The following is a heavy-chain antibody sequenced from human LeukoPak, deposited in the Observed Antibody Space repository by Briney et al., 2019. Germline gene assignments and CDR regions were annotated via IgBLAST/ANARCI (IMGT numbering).Heavy chain of an antibody. D-gene: IGHD2-15*01. J-gene: IGHJ4*02. V-gene: IGHV1-2*02. CDR1: GCTFTGYY. Sequence: ASVKVSCKTSGCTFTGYYMHWVRQAPGQGLEWMGWINPNSGGTNYAQKFQGRVTMTRDTSISTAYMELSRLRSDDTAVYYCARGYCSGGSCYLFDYWGQGTLVTVPS. CDR2: INPNSGGT. CDR3: ARGYCSGGSCYLFDY.